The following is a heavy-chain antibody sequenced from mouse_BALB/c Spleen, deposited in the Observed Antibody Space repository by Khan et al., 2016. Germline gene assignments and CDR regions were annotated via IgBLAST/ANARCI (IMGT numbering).Heavy chain of an antibody. CDR2: IWSDGST. CDR3: ARHGGTTRDC. Sequence: QVQLQQSGPDLVAPSQCPSITCTVSGFSLISYGVHWVRQPPGKGLEWLVVIWSDGSTTYNSALKSRLSISKDNSKIQAFLKMNSLQTDDTAMYYYARHGGTTRDCWGQGTSVTGSA. D-gene: IGHD1-1*01. V-gene: IGHV2-6-2*01. CDR1: GFSLISYG. J-gene: IGHJ4*01.